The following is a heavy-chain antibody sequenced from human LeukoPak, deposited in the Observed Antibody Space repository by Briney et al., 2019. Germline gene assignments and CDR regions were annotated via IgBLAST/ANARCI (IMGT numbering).Heavy chain of an antibody. J-gene: IGHJ4*02. V-gene: IGHV1-2*02. D-gene: IGHD6-6*01. CDR2: INPNSGGT. Sequence: GASVKVSCKASGYTFTGYYMHWVRQAPGQGLEWMGWINPNSGGTNYAQKFQGKVTMTRDTSISTAYMELSRLRSDDTAVYYCARVDIAARVPDYWGQGTLVTVSS. CDR3: ARVDIAARVPDY. CDR1: GYTFTGYY.